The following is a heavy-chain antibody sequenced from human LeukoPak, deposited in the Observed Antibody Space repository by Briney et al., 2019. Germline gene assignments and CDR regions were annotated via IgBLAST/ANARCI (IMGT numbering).Heavy chain of an antibody. D-gene: IGHD3-22*01. CDR2: IYYSGST. J-gene: IGHJ5*02. CDR3: ARGPLYYYDSSGKGWFDP. V-gene: IGHV4-59*01. CDR1: GGSISSYY. Sequence: SETLSLTCTVPGGSISSYYWSWIRQPPGKGLEWIGYIYYSGSTNYNPSLKSRVTISVDTSKNQFSLKLSSVTAADTAVYYCARGPLYYYDSSGKGWFDPWGQGTLVTVSS.